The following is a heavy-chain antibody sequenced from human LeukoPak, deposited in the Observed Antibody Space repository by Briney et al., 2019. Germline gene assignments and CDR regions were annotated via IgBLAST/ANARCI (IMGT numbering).Heavy chain of an antibody. CDR1: GFTFSSYG. V-gene: IGHV3-30*02. CDR2: IRYDGSNK. Sequence: PGGSLRLSCAASGFTFSSYGMHWVRQAPGKGLEWVAFIRYDGSNKYYADSVKGRFTISRDNSKNTLYLQMNSLRAEDTAVCYCAKDVSSGWYYFDYWGQGTLVTVSS. J-gene: IGHJ4*02. D-gene: IGHD6-19*01. CDR3: AKDVSSGWYYFDY.